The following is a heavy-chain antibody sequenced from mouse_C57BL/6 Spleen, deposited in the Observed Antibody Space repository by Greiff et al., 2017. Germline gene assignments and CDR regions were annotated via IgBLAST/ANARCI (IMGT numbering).Heavy chain of an antibody. Sequence: QVQLQQSGAELVRPGTSVKVSCKASGYAFTNYLIEWVKQRPGQGLAWIGVINPGSGGTNYNEKFKGKATLTADKSSSTAYMQLSSLTSEDSAVYFCARWEEGYYAMDYWGQGTSVTVSS. V-gene: IGHV1-54*01. CDR3: ARWEEGYYAMDY. J-gene: IGHJ4*01. CDR1: GYAFTNYL. CDR2: INPGSGGT. D-gene: IGHD4-1*01.